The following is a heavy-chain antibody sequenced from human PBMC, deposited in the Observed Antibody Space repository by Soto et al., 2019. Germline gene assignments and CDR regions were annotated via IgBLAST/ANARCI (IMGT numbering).Heavy chain of an antibody. CDR3: ARDRDFVVVPAARAEYFQH. CDR2: IKQDGSEK. D-gene: IGHD2-2*01. J-gene: IGHJ1*01. CDR1: GFTFSSYW. Sequence: PGGSLRLSCAASGFTFSSYWMSWVRQAPGKGLEWVANIKQDGSEKYYVDSVKGRFTISRDNAKNSLYLQMNSLRAEDTAVYYCARDRDFVVVPAARAEYFQHWGQGTLVTVSS. V-gene: IGHV3-7*01.